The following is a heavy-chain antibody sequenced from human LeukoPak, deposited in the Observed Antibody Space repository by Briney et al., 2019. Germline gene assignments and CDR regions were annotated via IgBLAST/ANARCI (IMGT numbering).Heavy chain of an antibody. Sequence: PGGSLRLSCAASGFTFDDYAMHWVRQAPGKGLEWVAFIRYDGNNKLYADSMKGRFTISRDNSKNTLYLHINSLRAEDTAVYYCVKDNPLDYWGQGTLVIVSS. CDR1: GFTFDDYA. CDR2: IRYDGNNK. CDR3: VKDNPLDY. V-gene: IGHV3-30*02. D-gene: IGHD1-14*01. J-gene: IGHJ4*02.